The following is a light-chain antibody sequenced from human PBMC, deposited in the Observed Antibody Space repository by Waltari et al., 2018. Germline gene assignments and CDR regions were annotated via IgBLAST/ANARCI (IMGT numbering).Light chain of an antibody. V-gene: IGLV1-40*01. CDR3: QSYDNSLSGSVV. Sequence: QYVLTPPPSVSGAPGPRVTIPCTGSSSNIGAGSDVHRFQQLPGTAPKLLIYGNSNRPSGVPDRFSGSKSGTSVSLAITGLQAEDEADYYCQSYDNSLSGSVVFGGGTKLTVL. J-gene: IGLJ2*01. CDR1: SSNIGAGSD. CDR2: GNS.